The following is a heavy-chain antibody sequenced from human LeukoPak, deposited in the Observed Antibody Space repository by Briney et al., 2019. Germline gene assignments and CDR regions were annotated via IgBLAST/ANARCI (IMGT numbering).Heavy chain of an antibody. CDR3: ARGFRDTAMFLDY. V-gene: IGHV3-48*03. D-gene: IGHD5-18*01. CDR1: GITFRGYE. J-gene: IGHJ4*02. Sequence: GGSLRLSCAASGITFRGYELNWSRQAPGKGREGLSCISGSGSTIYYADSVKGRFTISRDNAKKSLYLQLNSLRAEDTAVYYCARGFRDTAMFLDYWGQGTLVTVSS. CDR2: ISGSGSTI.